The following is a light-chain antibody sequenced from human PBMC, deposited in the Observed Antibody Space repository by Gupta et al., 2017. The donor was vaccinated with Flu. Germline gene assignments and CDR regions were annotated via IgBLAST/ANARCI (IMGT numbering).Light chain of an antibody. J-gene: IGLJ3*02. Sequence: SIAISCAGTNSDTVNYNYVSWYQHHPGRAPERLSYEVSNRPSGISDRFSGTKSGNTASLTISGLQADDEADYYCSAYTTSSTLVFGGGTKLTVL. CDR3: SAYTTSSTLV. CDR2: EVS. CDR1: NSDTVNYNY. V-gene: IGLV2-14*01.